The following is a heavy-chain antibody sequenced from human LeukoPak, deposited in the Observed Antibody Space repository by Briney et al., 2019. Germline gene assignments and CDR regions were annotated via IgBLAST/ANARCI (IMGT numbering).Heavy chain of an antibody. CDR1: GGSISSYY. J-gene: IGHJ4*02. Sequence: PSETLSLTCIVSGGSISSYYWSWIRQLPGKGLEWIGYIYNSGSTNYNPSLKSRVTISLDTSKNQFSLKLSSVTAADTAVYYCARRSSGWSFDYWGQGTLVTVSS. CDR3: ARRSSGWSFDY. V-gene: IGHV4-59*08. CDR2: IYNSGST. D-gene: IGHD6-19*01.